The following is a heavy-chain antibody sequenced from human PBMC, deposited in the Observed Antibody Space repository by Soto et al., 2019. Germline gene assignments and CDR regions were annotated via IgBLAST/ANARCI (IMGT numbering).Heavy chain of an antibody. CDR3: ARRDTSGFLRYFDN. D-gene: IGHD3-3*01. CDR1: GGTLSSFINYP. CDR2: IVPNVGTV. V-gene: IGHV1-69*06. J-gene: IGHJ4*02. Sequence: SVKVSCKASGGTLSSFINYPINWVRQAPGQGLEWMGGIVPNVGTVNYAQKFQGRVTTTADKSTGTAYMEVSSLRSEDTALYYCARRDTSGFLRYFDNWGQGTLVTVSS.